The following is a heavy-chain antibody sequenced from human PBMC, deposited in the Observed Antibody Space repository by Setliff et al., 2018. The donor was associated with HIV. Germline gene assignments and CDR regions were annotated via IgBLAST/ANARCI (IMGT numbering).Heavy chain of an antibody. Sequence: SETLSLTCTVSGDSISRRIYYWGWIRQPPGKGLDWIGNFYYSGSSHYNPSLKSRVTISVDTSKNQFSLKLISVSAADTAVYYCAKLLPAADMAREIDSWGQGTLVTVSS. J-gene: IGHJ4*02. V-gene: IGHV4-39*01. CDR2: FYYSGSS. CDR1: GDSISRRIYY. CDR3: AKLLPAADMAREIDS. D-gene: IGHD2-2*01.